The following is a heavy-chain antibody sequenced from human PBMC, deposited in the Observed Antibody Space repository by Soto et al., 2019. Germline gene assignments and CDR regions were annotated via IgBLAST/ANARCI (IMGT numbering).Heavy chain of an antibody. J-gene: IGHJ6*02. V-gene: IGHV5-51*01. CDR2: IYPGDSDT. D-gene: IGHD2-8*01. CDR3: GRDGYGMYYYYGMDV. Sequence: GESLKISCKGSGYSFTSYWIGWVRQMPGKGLEWMGIIYPGDSDTRYSPSFQGQVTISADKSISTAYLQWSSLKASDTAMYYCGRDGYGMYYYYGMDVWGQGTTVTVSS. CDR1: GYSFTSYW.